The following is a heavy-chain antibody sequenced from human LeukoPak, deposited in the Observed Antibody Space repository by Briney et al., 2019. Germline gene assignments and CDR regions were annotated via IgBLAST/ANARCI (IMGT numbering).Heavy chain of an antibody. J-gene: IGHJ4*02. Sequence: GGSLRLSCSASGFTLSPYWMHWVRQAPGKALVWVSRINSDGSSTTYADSVKGRLTIYRDNTKNTVYLQMNILRAEDTAVYYCARARCSRTSCNTESDYWGQGTLVTVSS. D-gene: IGHD2-2*01. V-gene: IGHV3-74*01. CDR1: GFTLSPYW. CDR2: INSDGSST. CDR3: ARARCSRTSCNTESDY.